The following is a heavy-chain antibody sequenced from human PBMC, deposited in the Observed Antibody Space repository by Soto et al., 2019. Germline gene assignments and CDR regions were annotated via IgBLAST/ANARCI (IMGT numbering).Heavy chain of an antibody. V-gene: IGHV4-61*08. Sequence: SETLSLTCTVSGGSVSSGVYYWSWIRQPPGKGLEWIGYIYYSGSTNNNPSLKSRVTISVDTSKNQFSLKLSSVTAADTAVYYCARVPGPWGQGTLVTVSS. CDR1: GGSVSSGVYY. CDR3: ARVPGP. CDR2: IYYSGST. J-gene: IGHJ5*02.